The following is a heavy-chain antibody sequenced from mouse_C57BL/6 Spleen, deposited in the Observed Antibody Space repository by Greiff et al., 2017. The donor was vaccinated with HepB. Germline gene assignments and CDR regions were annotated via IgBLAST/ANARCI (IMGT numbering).Heavy chain of an antibody. J-gene: IGHJ4*01. CDR2: IDPSDSET. CDR1: GYTFTSYW. Sequence: VQLQQSGAELVRPGSSVKLSCKASGYTFTSYWMHWVKQRPIQGLEWIGNIDPSDSETHYNQKFKDKATLTVDKSSSTAYMQLSSLTSEDSAVYYGARGYYGSRDAMDYWGQRTSVTVSS. V-gene: IGHV1-52*01. CDR3: ARGYYGSRDAMDY. D-gene: IGHD1-1*01.